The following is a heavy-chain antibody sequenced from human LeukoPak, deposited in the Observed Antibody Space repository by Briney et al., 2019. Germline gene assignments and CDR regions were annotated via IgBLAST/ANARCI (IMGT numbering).Heavy chain of an antibody. V-gene: IGHV3-48*02. CDR1: GFTFSSYS. J-gene: IGHJ3*02. CDR3: ARDLDYYDSGSYYDAFDI. D-gene: IGHD3-10*01. CDR2: TSSSSSTI. Sequence: PGGSLRLSCAASGFTFSSYSMTWVRQAPGKGLEWLSCTSSSSSTIYYADSVKGRFTISRDNAKNSLYLQMNSLRDEDTAVYFCARDLDYYDSGSYYDAFDIWGQGTMVTVSS.